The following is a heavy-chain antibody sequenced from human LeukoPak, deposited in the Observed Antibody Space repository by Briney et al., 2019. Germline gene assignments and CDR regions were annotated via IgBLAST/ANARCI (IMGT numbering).Heavy chain of an antibody. CDR3: ARGLVIKYYYYYYMDV. Sequence: SETLSLTCAVYGGSFSGYYWSWIRQPPGKGLEWIGEINHSGSTNYNPSLKSRVTISVDTSKNQFSLKLSSVTAADTAVYYYARGLVIKYYYYYYMDVWGKGTTVTVSS. D-gene: IGHD3-9*01. CDR2: INHSGST. V-gene: IGHV4-34*01. J-gene: IGHJ6*03. CDR1: GGSFSGYY.